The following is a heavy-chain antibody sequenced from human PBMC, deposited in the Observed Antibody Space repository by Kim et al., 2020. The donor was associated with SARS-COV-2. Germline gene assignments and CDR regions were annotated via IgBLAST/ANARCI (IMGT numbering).Heavy chain of an antibody. J-gene: IGHJ5*02. D-gene: IGHD2-2*02. CDR3: ATILRYCSSTSCYSIGYNWFDP. CDR2: FDPEDGET. CDR1: GYTLTELS. Sequence: ASVKVSCKVSGYTLTELSMHWVRQAPGKGLEWMGGFDPEDGETIYAQKFQGRVTMTEDTSTDTAYMELSSLRSEDTAVYYCATILRYCSSTSCYSIGYNWFDPWGQGTLVTVSS. V-gene: IGHV1-24*01.